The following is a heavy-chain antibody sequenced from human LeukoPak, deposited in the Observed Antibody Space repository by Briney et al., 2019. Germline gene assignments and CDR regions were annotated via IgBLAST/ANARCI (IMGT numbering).Heavy chain of an antibody. CDR3: AREIVGAFDY. CDR1: GFTFSSYA. Sequence: GGSLRLSCAGSGFTFSSYAMSWVRQAPGKGLEWVSSISSSSSYIYYADSVKGRFTISRDNAKNSLYLQMNSLRAEDTAVYYCAREIVGAFDYWGQGTLVTVSS. J-gene: IGHJ4*02. D-gene: IGHD1-26*01. CDR2: ISSSSSYI. V-gene: IGHV3-21*01.